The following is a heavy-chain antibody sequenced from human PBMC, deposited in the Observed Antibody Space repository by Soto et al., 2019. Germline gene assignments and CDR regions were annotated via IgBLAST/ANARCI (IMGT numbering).Heavy chain of an antibody. CDR1: GGSISSGGYS. V-gene: IGHV4-30-2*01. Sequence: QLQLQESGSGLVKPSQTLSLTCAVSGGSISSGGYSWSWIRQPPGKGLEWIGYIYHSGSTYYNPSPXRXXTIAGDRSKNQFSLKLSSVTAADTAMYYCARVPGPWGQGTLVTVSS. CDR2: IYHSGST. J-gene: IGHJ5*02. D-gene: IGHD3-10*01. CDR3: ARVPGP.